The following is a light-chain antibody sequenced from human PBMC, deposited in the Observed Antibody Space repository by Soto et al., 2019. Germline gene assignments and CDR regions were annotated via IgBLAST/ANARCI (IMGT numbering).Light chain of an antibody. CDR2: KES. Sequence: DIQMTQSPSTLSASVGDRVTITCRASQSSSSWLAWYQQKPGKAPKLLIYKESSLARGVPSRFSGSGSGTEFTLTISSLQPEDFATYYCQQYNSYSPWTFGQGTKVEIK. V-gene: IGKV1-5*03. CDR3: QQYNSYSPWT. J-gene: IGKJ1*01. CDR1: QSSSSW.